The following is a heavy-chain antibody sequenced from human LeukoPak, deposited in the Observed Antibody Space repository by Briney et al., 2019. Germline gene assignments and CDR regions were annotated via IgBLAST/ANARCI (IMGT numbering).Heavy chain of an antibody. D-gene: IGHD1-26*01. Sequence: GGSLRLSCSASGFTFSSYAMSWVRQAQGKGLEWVSAISGSGGSTYYADSVKGRFTISRDNSKNTLYLQMNSLRAEDTAVYYCAKDSGSYYFPYWGQGTLVTVSS. V-gene: IGHV3-23*01. CDR3: AKDSGSYYFPY. CDR2: ISGSGGST. CDR1: GFTFSSYA. J-gene: IGHJ4*02.